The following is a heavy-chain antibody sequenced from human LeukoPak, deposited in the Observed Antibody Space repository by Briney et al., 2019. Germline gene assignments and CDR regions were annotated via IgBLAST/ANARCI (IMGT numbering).Heavy chain of an antibody. Sequence: PSETLSLTCTVSGGSISSYYWSWIRQPPGKGLEWIGYIYYSGSTNYNPSLKSRVTISVDTSKNQFSLKLSSVTAADTAVYYCARVLVDYGGNSVDPWGQGTLVTVSS. CDR1: GGSISSYY. CDR3: ARVLVDYGGNSVDP. D-gene: IGHD4-23*01. CDR2: IYYSGST. J-gene: IGHJ5*02. V-gene: IGHV4-59*01.